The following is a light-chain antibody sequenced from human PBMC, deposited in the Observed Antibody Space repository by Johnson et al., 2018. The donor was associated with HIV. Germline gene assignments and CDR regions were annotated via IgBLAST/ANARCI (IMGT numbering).Light chain of an antibody. Sequence: HSVLTQPPSVSAAPGQKVTIYCSGSSSNVGNNYVSWYQQLPGTAPKLLIYENNKRPSGITDRFSGSTSGTSATLGITGLQTGDEADYYCGTWDSSLSTSVFGTGTKVTVL. CDR2: ENN. CDR3: GTWDSSLSTSV. CDR1: SSNVGNNY. J-gene: IGLJ1*01. V-gene: IGLV1-51*02.